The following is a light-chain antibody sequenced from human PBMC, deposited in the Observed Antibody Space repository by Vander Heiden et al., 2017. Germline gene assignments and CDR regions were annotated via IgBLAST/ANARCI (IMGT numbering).Light chain of an antibody. CDR3: AAWDDSLNGPV. Sequence: QSVLTHPPSASGTPGQMVTTSSSGGGSHIGSYTVSWYQQLPGTAPKLLIYSNNQRPSGVPDRFSGSKSGTSASLAISGLQSEDEADYYCAAWDDSLNGPVFGGGTKLTVL. J-gene: IGLJ2*01. CDR2: SNN. V-gene: IGLV1-44*01. CDR1: GSHIGSYT.